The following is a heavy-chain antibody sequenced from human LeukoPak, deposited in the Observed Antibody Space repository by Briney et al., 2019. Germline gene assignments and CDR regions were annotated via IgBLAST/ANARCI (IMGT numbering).Heavy chain of an antibody. Sequence: GGSLRLSCAASGFTFSSYSMNWVRQAPGKGLEWVSSISSSSSYIYYADSVKGRFTISRDNAKNSLYLQMNSLRAEDTAVYYCARDLGGYSSPSDYWGQGTLVTVSS. CDR1: GFTFSSYS. D-gene: IGHD6-13*01. V-gene: IGHV3-21*01. CDR3: ARDLGGYSSPSDY. CDR2: ISSSSSYI. J-gene: IGHJ4*02.